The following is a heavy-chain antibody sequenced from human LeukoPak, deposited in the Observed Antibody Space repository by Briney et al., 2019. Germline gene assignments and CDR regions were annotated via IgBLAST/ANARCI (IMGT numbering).Heavy chain of an antibody. D-gene: IGHD2/OR15-2a*01. J-gene: IGHJ4*02. V-gene: IGHV3-53*01. CDR3: VSFYETY. CDR1: GFTVSSNY. CDR2: IYSGGST. Sequence: GGSLRLSCAASGFTVSSNYMSWVRQAPGKGLEWVSVIYSGGSTYYADSVKGRFTISRDNSKNAVYLQMNSLRAEDTAVYYCVSFYETYWGRGTLVTVSS.